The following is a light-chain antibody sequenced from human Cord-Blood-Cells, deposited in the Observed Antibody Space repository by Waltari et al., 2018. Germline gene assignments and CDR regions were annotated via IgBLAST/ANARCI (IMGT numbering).Light chain of an antibody. J-gene: IGKJ5*01. Sequence: EIVLTQSPATLPLSPGERATLSCRASQSVSSYLAWYQQKPGQAPRLLIYDASNRATGIPARFSGSGSGTDFTLSISSLEPEDFAVYYCQQRSNAVITFGQGTRLEIK. V-gene: IGKV3-11*01. CDR2: DAS. CDR3: QQRSNAVIT. CDR1: QSVSSY.